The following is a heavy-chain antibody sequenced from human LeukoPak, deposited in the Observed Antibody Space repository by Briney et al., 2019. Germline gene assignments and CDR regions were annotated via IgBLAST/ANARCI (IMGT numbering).Heavy chain of an antibody. CDR2: ISAYNGNT. CDR3: ARAPRTVVVAATPTVY. Sequence: ASVKVSCKASGYTFTTYGISWVRQAPGQGLEGMGWISAYNGNTNYAQKLQGRVTMTTDTSTSTAYMELRSLRSDDTAVYYCARAPRTVVVAATPTVYWGQGTLVTVSS. D-gene: IGHD2-15*01. CDR1: GYTFTTYG. V-gene: IGHV1-18*01. J-gene: IGHJ4*02.